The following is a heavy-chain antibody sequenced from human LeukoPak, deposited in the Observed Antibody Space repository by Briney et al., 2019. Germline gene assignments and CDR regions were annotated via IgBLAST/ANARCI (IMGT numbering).Heavy chain of an antibody. J-gene: IGHJ5*02. CDR1: GGSLSGYY. CDR3: ARGLGVRGMYWFDP. Sequence: SETLSPTCAVYGGSLSGYYWSWIRQPPGKWLEWIGEINHSGSTNYNPSLKSRVTISVDTSKNQFSLKLSSVTAADTAVYYCARGLGVRGMYWFDPWGQGTLVTVSS. V-gene: IGHV4-34*01. D-gene: IGHD3-10*01. CDR2: INHSGST.